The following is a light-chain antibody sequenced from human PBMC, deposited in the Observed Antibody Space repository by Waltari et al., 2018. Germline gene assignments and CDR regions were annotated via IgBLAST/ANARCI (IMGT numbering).Light chain of an antibody. V-gene: IGLV2-14*01. J-gene: IGLJ1*01. CDR3: SSYTTSSAPGV. CDR1: DSHVGAYDF. Sequence: QSALTQPASVSGSPGQSITISCSATDSHVGAYDFVSWYQQHPGKAPHLIIYEVSNRPSGISNRFSASKSGNTASLTISGLQAEDEADYYCSSYTTSSAPGVFGTGTRVTVL. CDR2: EVS.